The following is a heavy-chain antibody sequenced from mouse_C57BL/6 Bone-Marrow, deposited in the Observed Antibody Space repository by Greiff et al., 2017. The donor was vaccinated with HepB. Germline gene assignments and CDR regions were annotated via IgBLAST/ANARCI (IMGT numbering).Heavy chain of an antibody. D-gene: IGHD4-1*01. CDR2: ISDGGSYT. Sequence: EVQGVESGGGLVKPGGSLKLSCAASGFTFSSYAMSWVRQTPEKRLEWVATISDGGSYTYYPDNVKGRFTISRDNAKNNLYLQMSHLKSEDTAMYYCARDLKLGQGYYAMDYWGQGTSVTVSS. CDR3: ARDLKLGQGYYAMDY. CDR1: GFTFSSYA. V-gene: IGHV5-4*01. J-gene: IGHJ4*01.